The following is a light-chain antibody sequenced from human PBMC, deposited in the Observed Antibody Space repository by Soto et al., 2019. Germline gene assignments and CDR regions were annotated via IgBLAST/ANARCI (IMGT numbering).Light chain of an antibody. J-gene: IGLJ1*01. Sequence: QSVLTQPPSASGSPGQSVTISCTGTSSDVGGYNYVSWYQQHPGKVPKLMVYEVNKRPSGVPDRFSVSKSGNPASLTVSGLQAEDEADYYCTSYAGGNNVFGTGTKGTVL. CDR2: EVN. V-gene: IGLV2-8*01. CDR1: SSDVGGYNY. CDR3: TSYAGGNNV.